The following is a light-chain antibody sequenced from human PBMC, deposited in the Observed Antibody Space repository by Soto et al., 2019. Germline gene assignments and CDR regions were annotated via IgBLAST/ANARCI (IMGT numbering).Light chain of an antibody. J-gene: IGKJ2*01. CDR2: GAY. CDR1: LSVTSY. V-gene: IGKV3-20*01. CDR3: QQYGSSPPYT. Sequence: ENVLTQSPGTLSLSPGERATLSCRASLSVTSYLAWYQKKPGQPPRLLIYGAYNRPTGIPDRFTGSGSGTDFTLTISRLQPEDFAVYYCQQYGSSPPYTFGQGTKLEIK.